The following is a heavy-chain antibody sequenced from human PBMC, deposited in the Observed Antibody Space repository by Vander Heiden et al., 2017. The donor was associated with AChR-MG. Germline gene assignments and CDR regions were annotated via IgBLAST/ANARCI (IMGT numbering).Heavy chain of an antibody. V-gene: IGHV1-69*01. J-gene: IGHJ6*02. CDR1: SSYA. Sequence: SSYAISWVRQAPGQGLEWMGGIIPIFGTANYAQKFQGRVTITADESTSTAYMELSSLRSEDTAVYYCARRLTTYYDFWSGYYGWFGDYGMDVWGQGTTVTVSS. CDR3: ARRLTTYYDFWSGYYGWFGDYGMDV. CDR2: IIPIFGTA. D-gene: IGHD3-3*01.